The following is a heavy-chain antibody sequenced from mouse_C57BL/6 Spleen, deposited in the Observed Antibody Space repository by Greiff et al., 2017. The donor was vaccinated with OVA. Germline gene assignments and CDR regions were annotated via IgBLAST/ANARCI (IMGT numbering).Heavy chain of an antibody. V-gene: IGHV1-42*01. J-gene: IGHJ3*01. Sequence: VQLQQSGPELVKPGASVKISCKASGYSFTGYYMNWVKQSPEKSLEWIGEINPSTGGTTYNQKFKAKATLTVDKSSSTAYMQLKSLTSEDSAVYYCARGGCYSNPFAYWGQGTLVTVSA. CDR3: ARGGCYSNPFAY. CDR2: INPSTGGT. CDR1: GYSFTGYY. D-gene: IGHD2-5*01.